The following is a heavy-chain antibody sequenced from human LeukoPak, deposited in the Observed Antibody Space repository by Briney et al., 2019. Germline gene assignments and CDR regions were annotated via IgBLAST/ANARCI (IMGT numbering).Heavy chain of an antibody. V-gene: IGHV4-39*01. J-gene: IGHJ2*01. CDR2: IYHSGST. Sequence: SETLSLTCTVSGGSISSGGYYWGWIRQPPGKGLEWIGSIYHSGSTYYNPSLKSRVTISVHTSKNQFSLKLSSVTAADTAVYYCARHRVAAAGTNWYFDLWGRGTLVTVSS. CDR1: GGSISSGGYY. D-gene: IGHD6-13*01. CDR3: ARHRVAAAGTNWYFDL.